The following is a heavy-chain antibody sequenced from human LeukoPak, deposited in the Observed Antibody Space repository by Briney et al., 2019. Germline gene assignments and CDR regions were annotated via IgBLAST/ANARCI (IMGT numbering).Heavy chain of an antibody. CDR3: ARDSGSYEAERYFDY. J-gene: IGHJ4*02. CDR1: GGSFSGFY. D-gene: IGHD1-26*01. Sequence: SETLSLTCAVCGGSFSGFYWSWIRQPPGKGLEWIGEINHDGGTNYNPSLKSRVTISVDTSKNQFFLKLSSVTAADTAVYYCARDSGSYEAERYFDYWGQGTLVTVSS. V-gene: IGHV4-34*01. CDR2: INHDGGT.